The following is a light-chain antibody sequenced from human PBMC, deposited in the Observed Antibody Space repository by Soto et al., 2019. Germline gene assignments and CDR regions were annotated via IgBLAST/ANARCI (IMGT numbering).Light chain of an antibody. J-gene: IGKJ4*01. Sequence: IVSTQPPGTLSLSPGERPTLSCRASHIISSSHLAWYQQKPGQAPRLLIYGASSRATGVPDRFSGSRSGTDFTLTITSLEPEDFAVYYCQQFDKSVTFGGGTKVDIK. V-gene: IGKV3-20*01. CDR3: QQFDKSVT. CDR1: HIISSSH. CDR2: GAS.